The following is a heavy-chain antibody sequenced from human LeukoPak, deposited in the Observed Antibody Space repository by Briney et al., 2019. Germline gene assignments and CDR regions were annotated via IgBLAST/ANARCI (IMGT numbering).Heavy chain of an antibody. Sequence: GRSLRLSCAAYGFIFNSYGMRWVRQAPGKGLEWVAVISYDGSNKYYADSVKGQFTISRDNSKNTLYLQMNSLRAEDTAVYYCANPHICSNTSWDAYSWGQGTLVTVSS. CDR2: ISYDGSNK. CDR3: ANPHICSNTSWDAYS. CDR1: GFIFNSYG. J-gene: IGHJ4*02. V-gene: IGHV3-30*18. D-gene: IGHD2-2*01.